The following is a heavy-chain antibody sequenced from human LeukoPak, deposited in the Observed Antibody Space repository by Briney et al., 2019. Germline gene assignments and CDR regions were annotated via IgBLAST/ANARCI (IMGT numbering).Heavy chain of an antibody. J-gene: IGHJ1*01. CDR1: GFTFSSYG. Sequence: GGSLRLSRAASGFTFSSYGMSWVRQAPGKGLEWVSAISGSGGSTYYADSVKGRFTISRDNSKNTLYLQMNSLRAEDTAVYYCAKDSSSSLYFQHWGQGTLVTVSS. CDR2: ISGSGGST. D-gene: IGHD6-13*01. CDR3: AKDSSSSLYFQH. V-gene: IGHV3-23*01.